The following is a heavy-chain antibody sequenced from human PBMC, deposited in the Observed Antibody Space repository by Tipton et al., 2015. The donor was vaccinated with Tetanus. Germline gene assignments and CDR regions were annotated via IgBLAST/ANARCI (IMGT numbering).Heavy chain of an antibody. D-gene: IGHD4-11*01. CDR2: ISYDGSHK. Sequence: SLRLSCAASGFTFSSYAMHWVRQAPGKGLEWVAVISYDGSHKYYADSAKGRFTISGDNSKNTVYLQMNSLRAGDTAVYYCAREGLDLDYSNYHLYFDYWGQGTLVTVSS. CDR3: AREGLDLDYSNYHLYFDY. J-gene: IGHJ4*02. CDR1: GFTFSSYA. V-gene: IGHV3-30*04.